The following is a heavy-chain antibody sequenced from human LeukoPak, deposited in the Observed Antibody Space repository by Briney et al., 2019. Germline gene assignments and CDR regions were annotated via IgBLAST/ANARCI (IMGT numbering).Heavy chain of an antibody. V-gene: IGHV3-33*01. CDR1: GFTFSSYG. Sequence: GGSLRLSCAASGFTFSSYGMHWVRQAPGKGLVWVAVIWYDGSNRYYADSVKGRFTISRDNSKNTLYLQMNSLRAEDTAVYYCARGYYDSSGYIPDAFDIWGQGTMVTVSS. D-gene: IGHD3-22*01. CDR3: ARGYYDSSGYIPDAFDI. CDR2: IWYDGSNR. J-gene: IGHJ3*02.